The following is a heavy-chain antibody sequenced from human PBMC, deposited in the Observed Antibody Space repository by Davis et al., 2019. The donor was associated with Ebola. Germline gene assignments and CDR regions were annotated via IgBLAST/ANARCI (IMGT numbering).Heavy chain of an antibody. V-gene: IGHV3-23*01. Sequence: ESLKISCAASGFIFSSYAMSWFRQAPGKGLEWVSSISVRSITYHADSVKGRFTISRDNSKNTLYLQMNSLRAEDTAVYYCAKVHPPTTVTTGWFDPWGQGTLVTVSS. J-gene: IGHJ5*02. D-gene: IGHD4-17*01. CDR3: AKVHPPTTVTTGWFDP. CDR1: GFIFSSYA. CDR2: ISVRSIT.